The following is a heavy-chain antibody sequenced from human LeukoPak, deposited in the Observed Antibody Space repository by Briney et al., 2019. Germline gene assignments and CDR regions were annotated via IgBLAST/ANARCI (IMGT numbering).Heavy chain of an antibody. V-gene: IGHV1-2*06. CDR2: INPNSGGT. Sequence: ASVKVSCKASGYTFTGYYMHWVRQAPGQGLEWMGRINPNSGGTNYAQKFQGRVTMTRDTSISTAYMELSRLRSDDTAVYYCARTYYYGSGSTDYYYYYYMDVWGKGTTVTVPS. CDR3: ARTYYYGSGSTDYYYYYYMDV. J-gene: IGHJ6*03. D-gene: IGHD3-10*01. CDR1: GYTFTGYY.